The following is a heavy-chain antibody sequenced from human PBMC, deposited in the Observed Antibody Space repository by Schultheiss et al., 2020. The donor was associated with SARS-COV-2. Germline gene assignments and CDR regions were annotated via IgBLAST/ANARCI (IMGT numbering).Heavy chain of an antibody. J-gene: IGHJ3*02. CDR1: GGSISSGGYY. CDR3: ASGDYYDTQGAFDI. CDR2: IYYSGST. Sequence: SETLSLTCTVSGGSISSGGYYWSWIRQHPGKGLEWIGYIYYSGSTYNNPSLKSRVTISVDTSKNQFSLKLSSVTAADTAVYYCASGDYYDTQGAFDIWGQGTMVTVSS. V-gene: IGHV4-31*03. D-gene: IGHD3-22*01.